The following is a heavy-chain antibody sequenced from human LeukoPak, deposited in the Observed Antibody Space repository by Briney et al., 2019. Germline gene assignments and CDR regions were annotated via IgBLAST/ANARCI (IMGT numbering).Heavy chain of an antibody. CDR2: IYGGGNT. D-gene: IGHD2-15*01. CDR1: GFTVSSNY. Sequence: GGSLRLSCAVSGFTVSSNYMSWVRQAPGKGLEWVSTIYGGGNTYFADSVKGRFIISRDNSKNTLYLQMNSLRAEDTAVYFCARASQEYGSCHCAHWGQGTLVTVSS. J-gene: IGHJ4*02. CDR3: ARASQEYGSCHCAH. V-gene: IGHV3-66*01.